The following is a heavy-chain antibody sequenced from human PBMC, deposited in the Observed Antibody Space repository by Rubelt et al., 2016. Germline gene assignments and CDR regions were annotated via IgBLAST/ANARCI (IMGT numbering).Heavy chain of an antibody. Sequence: QAPGQGLEWMGRIIPILGIANYAQKFQGRVTITADKSTSTAYMELSSLRSEDTAVYYCARAPNQLLSHDWFDPWGQGTLVTVSS. J-gene: IGHJ5*02. CDR2: IIPILGIA. CDR3: ARAPNQLLSHDWFDP. D-gene: IGHD2-2*01. V-gene: IGHV1-69*04.